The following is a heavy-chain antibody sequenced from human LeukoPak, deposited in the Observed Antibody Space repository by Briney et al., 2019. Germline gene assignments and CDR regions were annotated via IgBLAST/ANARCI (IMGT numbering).Heavy chain of an antibody. V-gene: IGHV3-23*01. J-gene: IGHJ4*02. CDR2: ISGSGGDT. Sequence: GGSLRLSCAASRFTFSSYSMSWVRQAPGKGLEWVSTISGSGGDTYYADSVKGRFTISRDNSKNTLYLQMNSLRAEDTAVYYCAKYLYTGSSFFDCWGQGTLVTVSS. D-gene: IGHD1-26*01. CDR3: AKYLYTGSSFFDC. CDR1: RFTFSSYS.